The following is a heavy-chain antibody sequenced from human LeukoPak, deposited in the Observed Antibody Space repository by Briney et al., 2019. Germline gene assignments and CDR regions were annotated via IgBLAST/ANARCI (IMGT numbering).Heavy chain of an antibody. J-gene: IGHJ6*03. V-gene: IGHV1-69*05. CDR1: GGTFSSYA. CDR2: IIPIFGTA. D-gene: IGHD3-3*01. CDR3: ARDAPGFGGMDV. Sequence: ASVKVSCKASGGTFSSYAISWVRQATGQGLEWMGGIIPIFGTANYAQKFQGRVTITTDESTSTAYMELSSLRSEDTAVYYCARDAPGFGGMDVWGKGTTVTVSS.